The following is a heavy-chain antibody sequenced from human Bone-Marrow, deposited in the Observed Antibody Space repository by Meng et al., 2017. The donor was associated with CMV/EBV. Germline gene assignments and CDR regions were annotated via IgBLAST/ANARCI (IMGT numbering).Heavy chain of an antibody. D-gene: IGHD3-3*01. J-gene: IGHJ5*02. CDR2: IWYDGSNK. Sequence: GGSLRLSCAASGFTFSSYGMHWVRQAPGKGLEWVAVIWYDGSNKYYADSVKGRFTISRDNSKNTLYLQMNSLRAEDTAVYYCARGFRDDFWSGRSAQGKRAGDSLDPWGQGTLVTVSS. CDR3: ARGFRDDFWSGRSAQGKRAGDSLDP. V-gene: IGHV3-33*01. CDR1: GFTFSSYG.